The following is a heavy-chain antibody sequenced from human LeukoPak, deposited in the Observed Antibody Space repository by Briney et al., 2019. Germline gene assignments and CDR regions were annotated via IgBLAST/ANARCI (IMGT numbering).Heavy chain of an antibody. J-gene: IGHJ4*02. CDR1: GFTFSRYA. CDR3: ARDGGYDFWSGYYQDY. D-gene: IGHD3-3*01. Sequence: GGSLRLSCATSGFTFSRYAMHWVRQAPGKGLEWVALISYDANIGSNKYYADSVKGRFTNSRDNSKNTLYLQMNSLRAEDTAVYYCARDGGYDFWSGYYQDYWGQGTLVTVSS. V-gene: IGHV3-30-3*01. CDR2: ISYDANIGSNK.